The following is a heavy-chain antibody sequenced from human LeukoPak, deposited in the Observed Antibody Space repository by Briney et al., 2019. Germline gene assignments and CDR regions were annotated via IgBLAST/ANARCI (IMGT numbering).Heavy chain of an antibody. CDR2: IYSGGST. CDR3: ARGWEAPNWFDP. D-gene: IGHD1-26*01. V-gene: IGHV3-66*01. Sequence: GGSLRLSCAASGFTVSSNYMSWVRQAPGKGLEWVSVIYSGGSTYYADSVKGRFTISRDNSKNTLYLQMNSLRAEDTAVYYCARGWEAPNWFDPWGQGTLVTVSS. J-gene: IGHJ5*02. CDR1: GFTVSSNY.